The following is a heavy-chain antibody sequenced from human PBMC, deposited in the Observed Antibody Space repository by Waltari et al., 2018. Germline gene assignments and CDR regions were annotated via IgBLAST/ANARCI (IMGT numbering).Heavy chain of an antibody. V-gene: IGHV1-69*01. Sequence: QVQLVQSGAEVKKPGSSVRFSCKASGGPFSSYALSWLRRAPGQGLEWTGGIIPIFGTANYAQKFQGRVTITADESTSTAYMELSSLRSEDTAVYYCARGSFGVQLETAFDYWGQGTLVTVSS. CDR1: GGPFSSYA. CDR2: IIPIFGTA. D-gene: IGHD1-1*01. J-gene: IGHJ4*02. CDR3: ARGSFGVQLETAFDY.